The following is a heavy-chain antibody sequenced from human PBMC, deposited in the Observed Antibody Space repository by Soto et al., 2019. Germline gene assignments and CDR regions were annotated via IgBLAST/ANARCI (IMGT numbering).Heavy chain of an antibody. CDR1: GFTFSNYA. Sequence: GGSLRLSCAASGFTFSNYAMTWVRQAPGKGLEWVSAISGNGGGTYYADSVKGRFTISRDNAKNTGHLQMSGLRAEDTAIYYCARDGSFFPYNAFDMWGQGTMVTVSS. D-gene: IGHD1-26*01. J-gene: IGHJ3*02. CDR2: ISGNGGGT. V-gene: IGHV3-23*01. CDR3: ARDGSFFPYNAFDM.